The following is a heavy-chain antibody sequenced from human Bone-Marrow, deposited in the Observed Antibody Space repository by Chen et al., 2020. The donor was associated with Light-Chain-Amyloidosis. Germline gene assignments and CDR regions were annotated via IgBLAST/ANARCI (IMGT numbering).Heavy chain of an antibody. J-gene: IGHJ4*02. D-gene: IGHD1-26*01. CDR2: INTSGVNT. Sequence: QVQLVQSGAEVKKPGASVKVSCKASGYTFTSYYMHWVRQAPGQGLEWMGIINTSGVNTSYAQKFQGRVTMTRATPTSTVYMELCSLRSEETAVYYCARSGSGSFTSGYDYWGQGTLVTVSS. CDR1: GYTFTSYY. V-gene: IGHV1-46*01. CDR3: ARSGSGSFTSGYDY.